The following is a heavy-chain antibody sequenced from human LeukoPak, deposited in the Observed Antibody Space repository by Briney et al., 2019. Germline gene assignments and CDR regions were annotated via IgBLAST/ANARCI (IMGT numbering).Heavy chain of an antibody. Sequence: SETLSLTCTVSGGSISSYYWSWIRQPPGKGLEWIGYIYYSGSTNYNPSLKSRVTISVDTSKNQFSLKLSSVTAADTAVYYCARGISTDYWGQGTLVTVSS. J-gene: IGHJ4*02. D-gene: IGHD2-2*01. CDR1: GGSISSYY. CDR3: ARGISTDY. CDR2: IYYSGST. V-gene: IGHV4-59*01.